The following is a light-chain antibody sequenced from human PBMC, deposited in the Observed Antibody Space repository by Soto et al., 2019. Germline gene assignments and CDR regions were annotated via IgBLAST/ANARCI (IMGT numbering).Light chain of an antibody. CDR1: SSDVGGYNY. CDR3: SSYTSSSTLYV. CDR2: EVS. V-gene: IGLV2-14*01. J-gene: IGLJ1*01. Sequence: ALTQPASVSGSPGQSITISVTGTSSDVGGYNYVSWYQQHPGKAPKLMIYEVSNRPSGVSNRFSGSKSGNTASLTISGLQAEDEADYYCSSYTSSSTLYVFGTGTKVTVL.